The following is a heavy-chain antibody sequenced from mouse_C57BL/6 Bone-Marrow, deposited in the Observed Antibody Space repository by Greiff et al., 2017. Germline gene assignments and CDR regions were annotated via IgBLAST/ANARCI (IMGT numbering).Heavy chain of an antibody. CDR2: IDPANGNT. V-gene: IGHV14-3*01. D-gene: IGHD1-1*01. J-gene: IGHJ4*01. CDR1: GFNIKNTY. Sequence: VHVKQSVAELVRPGASVKLSCTASGFNIKNTYMHWVKQRPEQGLEWIGRIDPANGNTKYAPKFQGKATITADTSSNTAYLQLSSLTSEDTAIYYCARWKYGRGYYAMDYWGQGTSVTVSS. CDR3: ARWKYGRGYYAMDY.